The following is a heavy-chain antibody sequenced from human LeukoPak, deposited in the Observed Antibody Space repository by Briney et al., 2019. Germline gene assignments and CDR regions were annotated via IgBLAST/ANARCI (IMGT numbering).Heavy chain of an antibody. CDR2: IYSGGSI. D-gene: IGHD4/OR15-4a*01. V-gene: IGHV3-53*01. Sequence: PGGSLRLSCAASGFTVSRSYMTWVRQAPGKGLEWVSVIYSGGSIYYADSVKGRFTISRDNSKNTLYLQMNSLRAEDTAVYYCARDDYRADANWGQGTLVTVSS. J-gene: IGHJ4*02. CDR3: ARDDYRADAN. CDR1: GFTVSRSY.